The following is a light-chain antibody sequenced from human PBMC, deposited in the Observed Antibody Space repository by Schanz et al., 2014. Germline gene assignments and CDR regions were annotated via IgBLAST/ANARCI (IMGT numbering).Light chain of an antibody. CDR1: QSVTSNY. Sequence: EIVLTQSPGTLSLSPGERATLSCRASQSVTSNYLAWYQQKPGQAPRLLIYGASNRATGIPDRFSGSGSGTDFTLTISRLEPEDFAVYYCQQYGSSSLFTFGPGTKVDIK. V-gene: IGKV3-20*01. CDR2: GAS. CDR3: QQYGSSSLFT. J-gene: IGKJ3*01.